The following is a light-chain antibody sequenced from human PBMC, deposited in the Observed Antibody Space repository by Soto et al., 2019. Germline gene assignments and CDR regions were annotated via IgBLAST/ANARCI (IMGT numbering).Light chain of an antibody. CDR1: QGIRHY. CDR2: AAS. J-gene: IGKJ1*01. V-gene: IGKV1-27*01. CDR3: QKYNSAPRT. Sequence: DIQMTQSPSSLSASVGDRVTITFRASQGIRHYLARYQQKQGTVPKLLLYAASTLQSGVPPPFSGSGSVTDFTLTISSLQPEDVATYYCQKYNSAPRTFGQGTKVEIK.